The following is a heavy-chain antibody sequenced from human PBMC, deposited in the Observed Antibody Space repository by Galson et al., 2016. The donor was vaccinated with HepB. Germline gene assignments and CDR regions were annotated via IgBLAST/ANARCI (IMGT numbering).Heavy chain of an antibody. CDR3: ARTLYDYVWGSYRYPQDY. J-gene: IGHJ4*02. CDR2: ISYDGSNK. D-gene: IGHD3-16*02. Sequence: SLRLSCAASGFTFSSYAMHWVRQAPGKGLEWVAVISYDGSNKYYEDSVKGRFTISRDNSKNTLYLQMNSLRTEDTAVYCCARTLYDYVWGSYRYPQDYWGQGTLSPSPQ. V-gene: IGHV3-30-3*01. CDR1: GFTFSSYA.